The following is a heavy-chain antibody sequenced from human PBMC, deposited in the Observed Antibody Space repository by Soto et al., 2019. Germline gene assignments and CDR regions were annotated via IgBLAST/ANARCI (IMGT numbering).Heavy chain of an antibody. CDR1: GYTFTSSG. CDR3: ARAFFYQGSDSRGYSFDAFDF. V-gene: IGHV1-18*01. D-gene: IGHD3-22*01. CDR2: ISAHTGSS. Sequence: QAQLVQSGAEVKKPGASVKVSCKASGYTFTSSGMSWVRQAPGQGLEWMGWISAHTGSSEYAQRFQGRVTMTTGRSTCTAYMELRSLRSDDTAVYYCARAFFYQGSDSRGYSFDAFDFWGPGTLVTVSS. J-gene: IGHJ3*01.